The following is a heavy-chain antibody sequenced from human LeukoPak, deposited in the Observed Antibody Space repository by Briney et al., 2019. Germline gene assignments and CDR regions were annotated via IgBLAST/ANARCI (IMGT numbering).Heavy chain of an antibody. CDR1: AGSISSSSYY. CDR2: IYYSGST. D-gene: IGHD3-10*01. CDR3: ASGAGAHMDV. V-gene: IGHV4-39*07. J-gene: IGHJ6*03. Sequence: SETLSLTCTVSAGSISSSSYYWGWIRQPPGKGLEWIGSIYYSGSTYYNPSLKSRVTISVDTSKNQFSLKLSSVTAADTAVYYCASGAGAHMDVWGKGTTVTISS.